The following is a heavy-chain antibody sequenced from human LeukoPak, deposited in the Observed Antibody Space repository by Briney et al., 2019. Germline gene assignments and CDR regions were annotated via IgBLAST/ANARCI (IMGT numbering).Heavy chain of an antibody. V-gene: IGHV1-69*13. D-gene: IGHD3-22*01. Sequence: SVKVSCKPSGGTFNSYAISWVRQAPGQGLEWMGGITAIFRTTNYAQKFQGRVTITADESMSTIYMELSSLRSGDTAVYYCARHSGYHSTMYLDYWGQGTLVTVSS. CDR2: ITAIFRTT. J-gene: IGHJ4*02. CDR3: ARHSGYHSTMYLDY. CDR1: GGTFNSYA.